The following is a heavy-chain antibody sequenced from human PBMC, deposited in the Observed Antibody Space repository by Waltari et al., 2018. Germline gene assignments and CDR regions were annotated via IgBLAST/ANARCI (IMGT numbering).Heavy chain of an antibody. CDR3: ARDWAYGFDV. V-gene: IGHV3-7*01. CDR2: IRPDDSER. Sequence: EVRLVESGGGMVEPGGSLRVPCTATVFHSSNQWMSWVRQAPGKGPEWVANIRPDDSERFYVDSVKGRFTISRDNAKKSLYLQMNSLRVEDTALYYCARDWAYGFDVWGQGTTVSVSS. CDR1: VFHSSNQW. J-gene: IGHJ3*01. D-gene: IGHD7-27*01.